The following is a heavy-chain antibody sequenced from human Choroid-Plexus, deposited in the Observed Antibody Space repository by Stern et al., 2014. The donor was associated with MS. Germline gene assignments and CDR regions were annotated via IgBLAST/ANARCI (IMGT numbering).Heavy chain of an antibody. CDR3: ARVYNTIYGIVTQRGSGMDV. D-gene: IGHD3-3*01. CDR1: GFTFGNYW. CDR2: IKEDGTET. J-gene: IGHJ6*02. V-gene: IGHV3-7*01. Sequence: EVQLEESGGGLVQPGGSLTISCTAAGFTFGNYWMTWVRQAPGKGLEWVANIKEDGTETNYVDSVKGRVTISRDNAMNSLYLQMNSLRVEDTALYCCARVYNTIYGIVTQRGSGMDVWGQGTTVTVSS.